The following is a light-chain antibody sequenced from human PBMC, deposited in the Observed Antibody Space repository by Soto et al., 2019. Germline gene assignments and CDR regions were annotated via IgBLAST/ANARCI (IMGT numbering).Light chain of an antibody. J-gene: IGLJ2*01. Sequence: QSALTQPASVSGSPGQSITIFCTGTSSDVGSYNLVSWYQQHPGKAPKLMIYEVNKWPSGVSNRFSGSKSGNTASLTISGLQAEDEADYYCCSFAGSATWIFGGGTKVTVL. CDR2: EVN. V-gene: IGLV2-23*02. CDR1: SSDVGSYNL. CDR3: CSFAGSATWI.